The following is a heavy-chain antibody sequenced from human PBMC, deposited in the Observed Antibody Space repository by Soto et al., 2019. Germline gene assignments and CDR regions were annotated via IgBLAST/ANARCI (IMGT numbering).Heavy chain of an antibody. CDR3: TRGPPDYFDY. CDR1: GFTFSSYS. V-gene: IGHV3-73*01. Sequence: GGSLRLSCAASGFTFSSYSMNWVRQAPGKGLEWVGRIRSKANSYATTYAASVKGRFTISRDDSKNTAYLQMNSLKTEDTAVYYCTRGPPDYFDYWGQGTLVTVSS. J-gene: IGHJ4*02. CDR2: IRSKANSYAT.